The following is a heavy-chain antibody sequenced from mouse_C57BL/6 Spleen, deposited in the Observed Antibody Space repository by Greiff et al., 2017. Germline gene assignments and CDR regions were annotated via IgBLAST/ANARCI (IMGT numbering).Heavy chain of an antibody. V-gene: IGHV1-64*01. J-gene: IGHJ2*02. CDR3: TREGKRLYCYY. CDR1: GYTFTSYW. CDR2: IHPNSGST. Sequence: QVQLQQPGAELVKPGASVKLSCKASGYTFTSYWMHWVKQRPGQGLEWIGMIHPNSGSTNYNEKFKSKATLTVDKSTSTAYMQLSSLTSEDSAVYYCTREGKRLYCYYRGQGTSLTVSS. D-gene: IGHD2-12*01.